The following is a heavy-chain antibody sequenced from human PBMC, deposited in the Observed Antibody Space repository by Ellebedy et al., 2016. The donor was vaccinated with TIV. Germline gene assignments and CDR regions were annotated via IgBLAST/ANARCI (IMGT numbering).Heavy chain of an antibody. J-gene: IGHJ4*02. CDR2: LSAGGDDT. CDR3: AKGSSSGFNYDRVGFQY. D-gene: IGHD3-22*01. V-gene: IGHV3-23*01. Sequence: GESLKISCAASGFTFSSFAMHWVRRAPGKGLEWLSVLSAGGDDTYSADSVKGRFTVTRDNSKNTLFLQMNGLRAEDTAVYYCAKGSSSGFNYDRVGFQYWGQGTLVTVSS. CDR1: GFTFSSFA.